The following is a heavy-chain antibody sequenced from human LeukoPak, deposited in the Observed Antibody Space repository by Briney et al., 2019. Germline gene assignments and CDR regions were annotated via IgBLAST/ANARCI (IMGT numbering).Heavy chain of an antibody. CDR2: ISTSSSTI. V-gene: IGHV3-48*01. CDR1: GFTFSGYY. J-gene: IGHJ4*02. D-gene: IGHD6-19*01. Sequence: GGSLRLSCAASGFTFSGYYMNWVRQAPGKGLEWVSYISTSSSTIYYADSAKGRFTISRDNAKNSLYLQMNSLRAEDTAVYYCAGISGWYGSVIDYWGQGTLVTVSS. CDR3: AGISGWYGSVIDY.